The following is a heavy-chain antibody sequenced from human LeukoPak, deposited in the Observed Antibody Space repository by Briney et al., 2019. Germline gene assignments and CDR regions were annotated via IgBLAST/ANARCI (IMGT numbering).Heavy chain of an antibody. CDR2: ISAYNGNT. CDR3: ARERYSSSWYSSSKIYYFDY. V-gene: IGHV1-18*01. J-gene: IGHJ4*02. Sequence: GASVKVSCKASGYTFTSYGISWARQAPGQGLEWMGWISAYNGNTNYAQKLQGRVTMTTDTSTSTAYMELRSLRSDDTAVYYCARERYSSSWYSSSKIYYFDYWGQGTLVTVSS. CDR1: GYTFTSYG. D-gene: IGHD6-13*01.